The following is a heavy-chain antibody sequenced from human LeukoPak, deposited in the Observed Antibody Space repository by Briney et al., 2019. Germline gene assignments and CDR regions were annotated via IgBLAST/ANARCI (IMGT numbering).Heavy chain of an antibody. CDR2: IIPIFGTA. D-gene: IGHD6-19*01. CDR1: GGTFSSYA. V-gene: IGHV1-69*05. CDR3: ARDLAPKTKYSSNAFDI. J-gene: IGHJ3*02. Sequence: SVKVSCKASGGTFSSYAISWVRQAPGQGLEWMGGIIPIFGTANYAQKFQGRVTITTDESTSTAYMELSSLRSEDTAVDYCARDLAPKTKYSSNAFDIWGQGTMVTFSS.